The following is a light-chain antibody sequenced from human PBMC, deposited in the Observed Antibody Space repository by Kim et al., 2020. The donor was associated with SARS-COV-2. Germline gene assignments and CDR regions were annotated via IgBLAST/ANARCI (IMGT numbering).Light chain of an antibody. CDR2: WAF. CDR3: QQFYTTPYT. J-gene: IGKJ2*01. V-gene: IGKV4-1*01. Sequence: DIVMTQSPDSLAVSLGETATINCRSSQTVFYSSNNMNYLAWYQQKPGQPPKLLIYWAFTRESGVPDRFSGSGSGTDFTLTITSLQAEEVAVYYCQQFYTTPYTFGQGTKLAI. CDR1: QTVFYSSNNMNY.